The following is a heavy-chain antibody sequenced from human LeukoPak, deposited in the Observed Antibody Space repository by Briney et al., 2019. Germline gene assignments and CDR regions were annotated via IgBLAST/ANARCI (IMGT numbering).Heavy chain of an antibody. J-gene: IGHJ1*01. CDR2: ISGSGDST. Sequence: GGSLRLSCAASGFSFSSNAMSWVRQAPGKGLEWVSAISGSGDSTYYAHSVKGRFTITRDNSKNTLYLQMNSLRAEDTAVYYCAGDRRYDSSGYFQNWGQGTLVTVSS. D-gene: IGHD3-22*01. CDR1: GFSFSSNA. V-gene: IGHV3-23*01. CDR3: AGDRRYDSSGYFQN.